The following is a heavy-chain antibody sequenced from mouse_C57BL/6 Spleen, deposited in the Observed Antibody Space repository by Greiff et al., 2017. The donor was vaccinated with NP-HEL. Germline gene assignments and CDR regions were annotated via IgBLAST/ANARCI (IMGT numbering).Heavy chain of an antibody. CDR3: ARGRTGYFDV. Sequence: QVQLKQPGAELVMPGASVKLSCKASGYTFTSYWMHWVKQRPGQGLEWIGEIDPSDSYTNYNQKFKGKSTLTVDKSSSTAYMQLSSLTSEDSAVYYCARGRTGYFDVWGTGTTVTVSS. CDR2: IDPSDSYT. J-gene: IGHJ1*03. V-gene: IGHV1-69*01. CDR1: GYTFTSYW.